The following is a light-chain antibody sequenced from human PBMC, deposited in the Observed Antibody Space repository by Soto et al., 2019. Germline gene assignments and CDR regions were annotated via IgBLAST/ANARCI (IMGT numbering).Light chain of an antibody. CDR3: ALFMGNGISV. V-gene: IGLV8-61*01. J-gene: IGLJ1*01. Sequence: QAVVTQESSFSVSPGGTVTLTCGLISGSVSTANNPNWYQQTPGQAPCTLIYSTSTRSSGVPDRFSGSILGNKAALTITGAQADDQSDYYCALFMGNGISVFGTGTQLTVL. CDR2: STS. CDR1: SGSVSTANN.